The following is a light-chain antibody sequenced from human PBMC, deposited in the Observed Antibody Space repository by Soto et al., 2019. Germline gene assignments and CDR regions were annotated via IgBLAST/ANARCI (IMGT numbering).Light chain of an antibody. CDR3: QQYGSSPLT. Sequence: EIVLTQSPGTLSLSPGERATLSCRASQSVSSSYLAWYQQKPGQAPRLLIYGASSRATGIPDNFSGSGSGTDFTLTISRLEPEDFAVYYCQQYGSSPLTFGGGTKVEIK. CDR2: GAS. J-gene: IGKJ4*01. V-gene: IGKV3-20*01. CDR1: QSVSSSY.